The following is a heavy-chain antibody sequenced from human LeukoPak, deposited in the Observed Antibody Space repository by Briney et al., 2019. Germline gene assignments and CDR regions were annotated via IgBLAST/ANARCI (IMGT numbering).Heavy chain of an antibody. CDR2: ISSSSSYI. CDR3: ARDDALRFLEWLSHGMDV. CDR1: GFIFSNYI. D-gene: IGHD3-3*01. V-gene: IGHV3-21*01. J-gene: IGHJ6*02. Sequence: PGGSLRLSCAASGFIFSNYIMNWVRQAPGKGLEWVSSISSSSSYIYYADSVKGRFTISRDNAKNSLYLQMNSLRAEDTAVCYCARDDALRFLEWLSHGMDVWGQGTTVTVSS.